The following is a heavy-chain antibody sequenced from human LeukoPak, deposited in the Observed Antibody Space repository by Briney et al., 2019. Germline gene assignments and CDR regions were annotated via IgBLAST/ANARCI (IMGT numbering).Heavy chain of an antibody. D-gene: IGHD3-10*01. V-gene: IGHV4-39*01. CDR2: IYYSGST. J-gene: IGHJ6*03. Sequence: SETLSLTCTVSGGSISSSSYYWGWIRQPPGKGLEWIGSIYYSGSTYYNPSLKSRVTISVDTSKNQFSLKLSSVTAADTAVYYCARDNFYYYGSKGYYYYYMDVWGKGTTVTISS. CDR1: GGSISSSSYY. CDR3: ARDNFYYYGSKGYYYYYMDV.